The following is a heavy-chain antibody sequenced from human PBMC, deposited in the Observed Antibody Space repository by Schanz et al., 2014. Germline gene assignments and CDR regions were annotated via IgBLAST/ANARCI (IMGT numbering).Heavy chain of an antibody. V-gene: IGHV1-46*01. Sequence: QVQLVQSGAEVEKPGASVTVSCKASGYMYTSHFLHWVRQAPGQGFEWIGLINPIDGSTTYPLRFHGRITMTRDTSTTTFYMDLSSLGSEDTAVYYRVRDAYLQIRGTVFDSWGPGNLVTVSS. D-gene: IGHD1-1*01. CDR3: VRDAYLQIRGTVFDS. J-gene: IGHJ4*02. CDR1: GYMYTSHF. CDR2: INPIDGST.